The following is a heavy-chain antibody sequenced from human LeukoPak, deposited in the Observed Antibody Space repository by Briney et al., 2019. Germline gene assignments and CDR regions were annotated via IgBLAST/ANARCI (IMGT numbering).Heavy chain of an antibody. J-gene: IGHJ4*02. CDR3: ARGSDYPSNFDY. V-gene: IGHV4-34*01. D-gene: IGHD6-25*01. Sequence: SETLSLTCAVYGGSFSGYYWSWIRQPPGKGLEWIGEINHSGSTNYNPSLKSRVTISVDTSKNQFSLKLSSVTAADTAVYYCARGSDYPSNFDYWGQETLVTVSS. CDR2: INHSGST. CDR1: GGSFSGYY.